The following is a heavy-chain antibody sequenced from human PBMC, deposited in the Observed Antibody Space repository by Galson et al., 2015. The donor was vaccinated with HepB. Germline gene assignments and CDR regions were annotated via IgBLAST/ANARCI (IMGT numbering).Heavy chain of an antibody. CDR1: GFTFSSYS. CDR3: AFVTGVGYYRSQDAFDI. V-gene: IGHV3-21*01. D-gene: IGHD3-22*01. Sequence: SLRLSCAASGFTFSSYSMNWVRQAPGKGLEWVSSISSSSSYIYYADSVKGRFTISRDNAKNSLYLQMNSLRAEDTAVYYCAFVTGVGYYRSQDAFDIWGQGTMVTVSS. J-gene: IGHJ3*02. CDR2: ISSSSSYI.